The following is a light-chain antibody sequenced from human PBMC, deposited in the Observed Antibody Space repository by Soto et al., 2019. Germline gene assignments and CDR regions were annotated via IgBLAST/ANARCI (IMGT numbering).Light chain of an antibody. CDR3: QQYGSAPLT. CDR1: QTVRNNY. Sequence: ETVLTQSPGTLSLSPGERATLSCRASQTVRNNYLAWYQQKPGQAPRLLIYGASSRATGIPDRFSGSGSGTDFTLTISRLEPEDFAAYYCQQYGSAPLTFGGGTKVEIK. V-gene: IGKV3-20*01. CDR2: GAS. J-gene: IGKJ4*01.